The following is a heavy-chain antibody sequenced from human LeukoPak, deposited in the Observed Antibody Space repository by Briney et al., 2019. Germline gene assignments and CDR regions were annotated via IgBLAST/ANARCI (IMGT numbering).Heavy chain of an antibody. D-gene: IGHD6-6*01. CDR3: ARSLRGAAHHFDY. J-gene: IGHJ4*02. CDR1: GGSISGSSYY. CDR2: IYYSGNT. Sequence: SETLSLTCTVSGGSISGSSYYWGWIRQPPGKGLEWIGSIYYSGNTYYNPSLKSRVTISVGTSKNQFSLKLSSVTAADTAVYYYARSLRGAAHHFDYWGQGTLVTVSS. V-gene: IGHV4-39*01.